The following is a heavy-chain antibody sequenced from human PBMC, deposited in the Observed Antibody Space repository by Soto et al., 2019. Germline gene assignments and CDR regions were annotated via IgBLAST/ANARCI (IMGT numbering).Heavy chain of an antibody. CDR1: GGSFSGYY. CDR3: ARARGIFGVVIPSYYYGMDV. D-gene: IGHD3-3*01. Sequence: SETLSLTCAVYGGSFSGYYWSWIRQPPGKGLEWIGEINHSGSTNYNPSLKSRVTISVDTSKNQFSLKLSSVTAADTAVYYCARARGIFGVVIPSYYYGMDVWGQGTTVTVSS. J-gene: IGHJ6*02. CDR2: INHSGST. V-gene: IGHV4-34*01.